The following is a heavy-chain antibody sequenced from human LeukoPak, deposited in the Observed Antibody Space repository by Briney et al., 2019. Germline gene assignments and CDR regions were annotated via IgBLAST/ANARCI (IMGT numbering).Heavy chain of an antibody. D-gene: IGHD1-14*01. J-gene: IGHJ3*02. CDR1: GGSIRSYY. CDR3: ARVPDAFDI. V-gene: IGHV4-59*01. Sequence: SETLSLTCTVSGGSIRSYYWSWIRQPPGKGLEWIGYISYSGTTNYNPSLKSRVTISIDTSKNQFSLKLISVTAADTAVYYCARVPDAFDIWGQGTMVTVSS. CDR2: ISYSGTT.